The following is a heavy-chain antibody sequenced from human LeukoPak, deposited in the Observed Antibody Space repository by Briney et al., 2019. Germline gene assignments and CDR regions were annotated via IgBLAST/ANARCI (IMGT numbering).Heavy chain of an antibody. D-gene: IGHD5-12*01. CDR1: GGSISSSIR. J-gene: IGHJ4*02. CDR2: IYHSGDT. Sequence: PSGTLSLTCAVSGGSISSSIRWSWVRQPPGQGLEWIGEIYHSGDTNYNPSLKSRVTISVDTSKNQFSLKLSSVTAADTAVYYCASLSPHIASVEDYWGQGTLVTVSS. V-gene: IGHV4-4*02. CDR3: ASLSPHIASVEDY.